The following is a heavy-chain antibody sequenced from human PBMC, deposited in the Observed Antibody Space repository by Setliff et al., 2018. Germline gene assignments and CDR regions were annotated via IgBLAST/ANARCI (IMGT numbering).Heavy chain of an antibody. Sequence: PSETLSLTCIVAGDSISNSDYYRGWIRQPPGKGLEWIGRVYNTGTTNYNPSLKSRVAISISADTSNKSFSLNLFSVTAADTAVYYCVGRDFSGGDSWGHGTLVTVSS. J-gene: IGHJ5*01. D-gene: IGHD6-25*01. V-gene: IGHV4-39*02. CDR1: GDSISNSDYY. CDR3: VGRDFSGGDS. CDR2: VYNTGTT.